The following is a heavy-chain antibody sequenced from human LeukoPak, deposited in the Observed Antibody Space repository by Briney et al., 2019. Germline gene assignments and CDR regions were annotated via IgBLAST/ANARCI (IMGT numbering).Heavy chain of an antibody. D-gene: IGHD2-8*01. CDR3: ARDRHCVNGVCHSPPGMDV. J-gene: IGHJ6*02. CDR2: IWFDKNQ. Sequence: GGPLRLSCAASGFILNDYGMHWVRQAPGKGLEWVADIWFDKNQHFADSVKGRFAISRDNSKNTVYLQINSLRAEDTAVYYCARDRHCVNGVCHSPPGMDVWGQGTTVTVSS. CDR1: GFILNDYG. V-gene: IGHV3-33*01.